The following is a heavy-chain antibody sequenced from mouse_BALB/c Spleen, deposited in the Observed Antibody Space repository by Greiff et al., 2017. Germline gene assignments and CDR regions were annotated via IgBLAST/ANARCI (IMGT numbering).Heavy chain of an antibody. CDR3: TTWDGFYAMDY. CDR1: GYTFTSYW. V-gene: IGHV1-7*01. CDR2: INPSTGYT. J-gene: IGHJ4*01. Sequence: QVQLQQSGAELAKPGASVKMSCKASGYTFTSYWMHWVKQRPGQGLEWIGYINPSTGYTEYNQKFKDKATLTADKSSSTAYMQLSSLTSEDSAVYYCTTWDGFYAMDYWGQGTSVTVSS. D-gene: IGHD2-3*01.